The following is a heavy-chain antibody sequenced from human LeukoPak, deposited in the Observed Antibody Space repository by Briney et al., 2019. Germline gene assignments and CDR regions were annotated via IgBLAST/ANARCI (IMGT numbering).Heavy chain of an antibody. CDR2: ISYSGST. Sequence: PSETLSLTCTVSGGSISSYYWSWIRQPPGKGLEWIGYISYSGSTNYNPSLKSRVTISVDTSKNQFSLKLNSMTAADTAVYYCARTNYGSGSIYYYYYMDVWGKGTTVTVSS. V-gene: IGHV4-59*01. CDR1: GGSISSYY. J-gene: IGHJ6*03. CDR3: ARTNYGSGSIYYYYYMDV. D-gene: IGHD3-10*01.